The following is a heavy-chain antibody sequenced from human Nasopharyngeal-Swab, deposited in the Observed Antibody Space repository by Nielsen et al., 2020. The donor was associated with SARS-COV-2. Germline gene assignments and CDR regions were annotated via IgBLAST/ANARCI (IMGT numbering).Heavy chain of an antibody. CDR2: INAGNGNT. V-gene: IGHV1-3*01. J-gene: IGHJ4*02. CDR3: ATGTYDSSGITGY. CDR1: GYTFTSYA. D-gene: IGHD3-22*01. Sequence: ASVKVSCKASGYTFTSYAMHWVRQAPGQRLEWMGWINAGNGNTKYSQKFQGRVTMTEDTSTDTAYMELSSLRSEDTAVYYCATGTYDSSGITGYWGQGTLVTVSS.